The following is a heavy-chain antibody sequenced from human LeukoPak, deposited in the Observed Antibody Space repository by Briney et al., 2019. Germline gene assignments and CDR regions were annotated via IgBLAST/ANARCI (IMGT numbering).Heavy chain of an antibody. V-gene: IGHV3-23*01. D-gene: IGHD3-22*01. CDR2: ISVSGNT. J-gene: IGHJ6*03. CDR3: ARPDSSGYYSDYYYMDV. Sequence: GGSLRLSCAASGFTLSSYAMSWVRQGPGKGLEWVSAISVSGNTYHADSVKGRFTISRDSSKNTLYLQMNSLRAGDAAVYYCARPDSSGYYSDYYYMDVWGKGTTVTVSS. CDR1: GFTLSSYA.